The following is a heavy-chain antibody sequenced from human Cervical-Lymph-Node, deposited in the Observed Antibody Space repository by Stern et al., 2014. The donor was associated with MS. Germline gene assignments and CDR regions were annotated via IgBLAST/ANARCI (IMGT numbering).Heavy chain of an antibody. CDR2: INHSGST. CDR1: GGSFSGYY. J-gene: IGHJ6*02. CDR3: ARGRGYGDYRLESYYYYGMDV. V-gene: IGHV4-34*01. Sequence: QVQLQQWGAGLLKPSETLSLTCAVYGGSFSGYYWSWIRQPPGKGLEWIGEINHSGSTNYNPSLKSRVTISVDTSKNQFSLKLSSVTAADTAVYYCARGRGYGDYRLESYYYYGMDVWGQGTTVTVSS. D-gene: IGHD4-17*01.